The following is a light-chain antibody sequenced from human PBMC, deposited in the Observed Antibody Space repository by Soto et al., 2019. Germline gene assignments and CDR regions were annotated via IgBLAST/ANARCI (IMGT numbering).Light chain of an antibody. CDR2: GAS. CDR1: QSTY. Sequence: EIVLTQSPATLSLSPGDRAILSCRASQSTYLTWYQQKPGQAPRLLIYGASTRATGIPARFSGSGSGTEFTLTISSLQSEDFAVYYCQQYNNWPPWTFGQGTKVDIK. CDR3: QQYNNWPPWT. J-gene: IGKJ1*01. V-gene: IGKV3-15*01.